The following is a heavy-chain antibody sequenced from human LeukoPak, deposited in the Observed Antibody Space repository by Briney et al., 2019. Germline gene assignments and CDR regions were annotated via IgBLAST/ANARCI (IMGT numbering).Heavy chain of an antibody. CDR2: ISYSGDYT. CDR3: AKDTSIGKYCTNGVCSPFDY. D-gene: IGHD2-8*01. V-gene: IGHV3-23*01. J-gene: IGHJ4*02. CDR1: GFTFSSYA. Sequence: GGSLTLSCAGSGFTFSSYAMSGVRQAPGQGLEWGSVISYSGDYTSYADSVRGRFTISRDNSRNTLYLQMISLRPEDTAVYYCAKDTSIGKYCTNGVCSPFDYWGQGTLVTVSS.